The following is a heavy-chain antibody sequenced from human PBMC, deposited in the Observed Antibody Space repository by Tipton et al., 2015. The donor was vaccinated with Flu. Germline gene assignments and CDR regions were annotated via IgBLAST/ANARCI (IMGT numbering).Heavy chain of an antibody. Sequence: SLRLSCAASGFSFSSHWMNWVRQAPGKGLEWVANINYDGSTIYYVDSVKGRFTISRDNAKTSLYLQMNNLRAEDTAVYYCTRRLVEDWGQGTQVTVSS. J-gene: IGHJ4*02. CDR3: TRRLVED. CDR1: GFSFSSHW. CDR2: INYDGSTI. V-gene: IGHV3-7*01.